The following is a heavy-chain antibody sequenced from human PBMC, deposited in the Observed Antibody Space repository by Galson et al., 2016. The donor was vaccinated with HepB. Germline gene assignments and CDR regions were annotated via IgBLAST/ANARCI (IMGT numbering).Heavy chain of an antibody. Sequence: SLRLSCAASGFTFSRYTMSWVRQAPGKGLEWVSSISTSSSYIFYADSVKGRFTISRDNAKNSLYLQMSSLRAEDTAVYHCARDSGEAYGDFWSGSVDVWGQGTTVTVSS. CDR1: GFTFSRYT. J-gene: IGHJ6*02. CDR2: ISTSSSYI. D-gene: IGHD3-3*01. V-gene: IGHV3-21*01. CDR3: ARDSGEAYGDFWSGSVDV.